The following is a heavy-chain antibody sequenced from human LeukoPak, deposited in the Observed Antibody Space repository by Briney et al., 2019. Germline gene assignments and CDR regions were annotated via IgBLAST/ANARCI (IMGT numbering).Heavy chain of an antibody. J-gene: IGHJ4*02. V-gene: IGHV3-48*03. CDR1: GFTFSRYE. CDR2: ICSSGSSI. CDR3: ARHYSGSHYEFDY. Sequence: GGSLRLSCAASGFTFSRYERNAVRQAPGKGRDGVSYICSSGSSIYYPRSVKGRFTIHRDNDKNALSLQMNSLRAEDTAVYYCARHYSGSHYEFDYCGQGTLATVSS. D-gene: IGHD1-26*01.